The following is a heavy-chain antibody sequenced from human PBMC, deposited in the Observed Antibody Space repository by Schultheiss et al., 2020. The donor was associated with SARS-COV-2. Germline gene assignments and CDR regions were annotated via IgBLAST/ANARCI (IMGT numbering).Heavy chain of an antibody. CDR1: GGSFSGYY. V-gene: IGHV4-34*01. J-gene: IGHJ5*02. Sequence: SETLSLTCAVYGGSFSGYYWSWIRQPPGKGLEWIGEINHSGSTNYNPSLKTRVTITVDTSKNQFSLKLSSVTAADTAVYYCVRTGGVPAAMSWFDPWGQGALVTVSS. CDR2: INHSGST. CDR3: VRTGGVPAAMSWFDP. D-gene: IGHD2-2*01.